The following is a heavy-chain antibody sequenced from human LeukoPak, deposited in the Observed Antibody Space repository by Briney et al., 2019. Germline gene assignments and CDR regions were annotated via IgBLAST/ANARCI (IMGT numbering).Heavy chain of an antibody. CDR3: ARDSGDY. V-gene: IGHV4-39*07. D-gene: IGHD3-10*01. Sequence: PSETLSLTCTVSGGSISSSSYYWGWIRQPPGKGLEWIGSIYYSGNSYYNPSLKSRVTISVDTSKNQFSLKLSSVTAADTAVYYCARDSGDYWGQGTLVTVSS. J-gene: IGHJ4*02. CDR2: IYYSGNS. CDR1: GGSISSSSYY.